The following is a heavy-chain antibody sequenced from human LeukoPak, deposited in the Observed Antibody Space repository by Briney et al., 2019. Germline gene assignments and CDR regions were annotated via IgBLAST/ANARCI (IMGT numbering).Heavy chain of an antibody. CDR1: GGSISSSNW. Sequence: SETLSLTCAVSGGSISSSNWWSWVRQPPGKGLEWIGEIYHSGSTNYNPSLKSRVTISVDKSKNQFSLKLSSVTAADTAVYYCARLGGSYSAEYLQHWGQGTLVTVSS. CDR2: IYHSGST. CDR3: ARLGGSYSAEYLQH. D-gene: IGHD1-26*01. J-gene: IGHJ1*01. V-gene: IGHV4-4*02.